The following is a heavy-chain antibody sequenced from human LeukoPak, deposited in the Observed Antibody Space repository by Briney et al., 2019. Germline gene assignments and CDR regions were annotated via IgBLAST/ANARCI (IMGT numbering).Heavy chain of an antibody. Sequence: PSETLSLTCTVSGGSISSSSYYWGWIRQPPGKGLEWIGSIYYSGSTYYNPSLKSRVTISVDTSKNQFSLKLSSVTAADTAVYYCARHLSDDFAMTVVVDYYFDYWGQGTLVTVSS. CDR2: IYYSGST. V-gene: IGHV4-39*01. J-gene: IGHJ4*02. D-gene: IGHD3-22*01. CDR3: ARHLSDDFAMTVVVDYYFDY. CDR1: GGSISSSSYY.